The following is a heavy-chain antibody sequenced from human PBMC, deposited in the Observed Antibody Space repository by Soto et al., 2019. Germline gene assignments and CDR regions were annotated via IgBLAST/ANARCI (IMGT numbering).Heavy chain of an antibody. V-gene: IGHV4-61*01. D-gene: IGHD2-15*01. CDR3: ARRYCSGGNCPGIGFDY. CDR1: GGSVSSSFFY. J-gene: IGHJ4*02. Sequence: SETLSLTCTVSGGSVSSSFFYWSWVRQPPGQRLEWIGYIYYTGTTNYNPSLASRVAMSVDTSKKQFTLNLRSLTAADTAVYYCARRYCSGGNCPGIGFDYWGQGTLVTVSS. CDR2: IYYTGTT.